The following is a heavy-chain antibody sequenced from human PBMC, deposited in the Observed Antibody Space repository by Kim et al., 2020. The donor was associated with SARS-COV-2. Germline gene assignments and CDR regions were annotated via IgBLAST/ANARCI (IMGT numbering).Heavy chain of an antibody. CDR3: AREEVAGTRWFDP. CDR2: IYYSGST. Sequence: SETLSLTCTVSGGSISSSSYYWGWIRQPPGKGLEWIGSIYYSGSTYYNPSLKSRVTISVDTSKNQFSLKLSSVTAADTVVYYCAREEVAGTRWFDPWGQGTLVTVSS. CDR1: GGSISSSSYY. J-gene: IGHJ5*02. V-gene: IGHV4-39*07. D-gene: IGHD6-19*01.